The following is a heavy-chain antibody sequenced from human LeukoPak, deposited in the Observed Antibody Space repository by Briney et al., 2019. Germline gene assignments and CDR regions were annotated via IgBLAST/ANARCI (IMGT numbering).Heavy chain of an antibody. J-gene: IGHJ4*02. V-gene: IGHV3-30*04. Sequence: GRSLRLSCAASGFTFSSYAMHWVRQAPGKGLEWVAVISYDGSNKYYADSVKGRFTISRDNSKNTLYLQMNSLRAEDTAVYYCARARYQLPRPGFGGSVAGSTYSDYWGQGTLVTVSS. D-gene: IGHD2-2*01. CDR1: GFTFSSYA. CDR2: ISYDGSNK. CDR3: ARARYQLPRPGFGGSVAGSTYSDY.